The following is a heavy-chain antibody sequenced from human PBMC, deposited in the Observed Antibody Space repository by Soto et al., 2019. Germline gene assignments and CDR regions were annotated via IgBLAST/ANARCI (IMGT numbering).Heavy chain of an antibody. CDR2: IYYRGST. CDR3: ARHREGYSSGWYPDY. Sequence: PSETLSLTCTVSGGSISSSSYYWGWIRQPPGKGLEWIGSIYYRGSTYYNPSLKSRVTISVDTSKNQFSLKLSSVTAADTAVYYCARHREGYSSGWYPDYWGQGTLVTVSS. D-gene: IGHD6-19*01. V-gene: IGHV4-39*01. CDR1: GGSISSSSYY. J-gene: IGHJ4*02.